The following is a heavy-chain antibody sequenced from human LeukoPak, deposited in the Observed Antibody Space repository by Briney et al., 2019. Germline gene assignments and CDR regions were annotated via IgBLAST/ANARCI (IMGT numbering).Heavy chain of an antibody. V-gene: IGHV4-34*01. CDR3: ARGDYGSSFDY. J-gene: IGHJ4*02. CDR1: GGSFSGYY. CDR2: INHSGST. Sequence: PSETLSLTCAVYGGSFSGYYWSWIRQPPGKGLEWIGEINHSGSTNYNPSLKSRVSISVDTSKNQFSLKLSSVTAADTAVYYCARGDYGSSFDYWGQGTLVTVSS. D-gene: IGHD3-10*01.